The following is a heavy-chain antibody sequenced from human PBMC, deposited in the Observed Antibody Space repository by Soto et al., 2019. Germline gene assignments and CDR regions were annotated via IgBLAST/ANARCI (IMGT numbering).Heavy chain of an antibody. V-gene: IGHV4-31*03. J-gene: IGHJ6*02. CDR1: GGSISSGGYY. CDR3: AASCVGCGGFNYYGMDV. Sequence: QVQLQESGPGLVKPSQTLSLTCTVSGGSISSGGYYWSWIRQHPGKGLEWIGYIYYSGSTYYNPXXSPNXXLKRRVTISVDXSXNXXSLKLSSVTAADTAVYYCAASCVGCGGFNYYGMDVWGQGTTVTVSS. D-gene: IGHD2-21*01. CDR2: IYYSGST.